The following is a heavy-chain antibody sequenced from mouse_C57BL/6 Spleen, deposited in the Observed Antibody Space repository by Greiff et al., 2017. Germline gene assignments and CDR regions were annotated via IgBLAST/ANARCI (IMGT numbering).Heavy chain of an antibody. CDR3: ARNGDDYGSSYWDY. CDR2: IWTGGGT. J-gene: IGHJ2*01. V-gene: IGHV2-9-1*01. Sequence: VMLVESGPGLVAPSQSLSITCTVSGFSLTSYAISWVRQPPGKGLEWLGVIWTGGGTNYNSALKSRLSISKDNSKSQVFLKMNSLQTEDTARYYWARNGDDYGSSYWDYWGQGTTLTVS. CDR1: GFSLTSYA. D-gene: IGHD1-1*01.